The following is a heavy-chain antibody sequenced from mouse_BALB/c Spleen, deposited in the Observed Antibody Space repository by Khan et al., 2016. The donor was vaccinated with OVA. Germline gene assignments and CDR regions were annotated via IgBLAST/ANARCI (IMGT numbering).Heavy chain of an antibody. CDR3: VRPSYDDCCDY. CDR1: GYTFTDYA. CDR2: ISTYSGST. Sequence: QVQLQQSGPELVRPGVSVKISCKGSGYTFTDYAMYWVKQSHAKSLEWIGLISTYSGSTNYTQKFKGKVTLSVDTSSSAAYMEIASLTSEDSANYCCVRPSYDDCCDYWGQGTTLTVSS. D-gene: IGHD2-3*01. V-gene: IGHV1S137*01. J-gene: IGHJ2*01.